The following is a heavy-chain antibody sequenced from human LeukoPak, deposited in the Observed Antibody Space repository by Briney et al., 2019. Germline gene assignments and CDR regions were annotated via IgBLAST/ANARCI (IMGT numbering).Heavy chain of an antibody. CDR2: INPNSGGT. D-gene: IGHD1-1*01. CDR1: GYTFTGYY. CDR3: ARGGSGNLPYYFDH. V-gene: IGHV1-2*06. Sequence: ASVKVSCKASGYTFTGYYMHWVRQAPGQGLEWMGRINPNSGGTNYAQKFQGRVTMTRDTSISTAYMEMSSLRSEDTAVYYCARGGSGNLPYYFDHWGQGTLVTVSS. J-gene: IGHJ4*02.